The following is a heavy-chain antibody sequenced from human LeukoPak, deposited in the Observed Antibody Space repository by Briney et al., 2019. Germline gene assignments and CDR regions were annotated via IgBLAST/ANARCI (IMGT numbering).Heavy chain of an antibody. D-gene: IGHD6-13*01. CDR3: AKDGYSSSRYDWFDS. Sequence: GGSLRLSCAASGFTFSSYAMSWVRQAPGKGLEWVSTISGSGGSTYYADSVKGRFTISRDNSKNTLYLQMNSLRAEDTAIYYCAKDGYSSSRYDWFDSWGQGTLVTVSS. V-gene: IGHV3-23*01. CDR2: ISGSGGST. CDR1: GFTFSSYA. J-gene: IGHJ5*01.